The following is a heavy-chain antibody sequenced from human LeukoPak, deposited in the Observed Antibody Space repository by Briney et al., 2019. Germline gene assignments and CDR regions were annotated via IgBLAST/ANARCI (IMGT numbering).Heavy chain of an antibody. V-gene: IGHV3-48*01. D-gene: IGHD3-10*01. CDR3: RGDWFDP. CDR1: GFTFSSYS. J-gene: IGHJ5*02. Sequence: PGGSLRLSCAASGFTFSSYSMNWVRQAPGKGLEWVSYISSSSSTIYYADSVKGRFTIPRDNAKNSLYLQMNSLRAEDTAVYCCRGDWFDPWGQGTLVTVSS. CDR2: ISSSSSTI.